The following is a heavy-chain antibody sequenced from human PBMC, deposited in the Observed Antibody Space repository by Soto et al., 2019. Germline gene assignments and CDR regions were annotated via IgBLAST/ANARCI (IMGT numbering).Heavy chain of an antibody. Sequence: QLQLQESSPGLVKPSETLSLTCTVSGGSISSSSYYRGWIRQPPGKGLEWIGSIYYIGSTYYNPSIKSRVTISVDTSKNQFSLKMSSVTAADTAVYYCARRVRSCSSPSCRHFDYWGQGTLVTVSS. CDR3: ARRVRSCSSPSCRHFDY. CDR2: IYYIGST. V-gene: IGHV4-39*01. D-gene: IGHD2-2*01. J-gene: IGHJ4*02. CDR1: GGSISSSSYY.